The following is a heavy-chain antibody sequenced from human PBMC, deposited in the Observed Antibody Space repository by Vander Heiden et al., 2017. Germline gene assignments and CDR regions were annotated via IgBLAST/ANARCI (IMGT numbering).Heavy chain of an antibody. CDR2: IKSKTDGGTT. CDR3: TTDAIYDSSGYYLGNY. J-gene: IGHJ4*02. CDR1: GFTFSNAW. Sequence: EVQLVESGGGLVKPGGSLRLSCAASGFTFSNAWMSWVRQAPGKGLEWVGRIKSKTDGGTTDYAAPVKGRFTISRDDSKNTLYLQMNSLKTEDTAVYYCTTDAIYDSSGYYLGNYWGQGTLVTVSS. V-gene: IGHV3-15*01. D-gene: IGHD3-22*01.